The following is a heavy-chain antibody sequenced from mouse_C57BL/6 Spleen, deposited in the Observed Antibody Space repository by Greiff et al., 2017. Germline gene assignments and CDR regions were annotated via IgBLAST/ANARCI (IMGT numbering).Heavy chain of an antibody. D-gene: IGHD3-2*02. CDR3: AREDSSGYGY. J-gene: IGHJ2*02. CDR2: ISYDGSN. Sequence: VQLQESGPGLVKPSQSLSLTCSVTGYSITSGYYWNWIRQFPGNKLEWMGYISYDGSNNYNPSLKNRISITRDTSKNQFFLKLNSVTTEDTATYYCAREDSSGYGYWGQGTSLTVSS. V-gene: IGHV3-6*01. CDR1: GYSITSGYY.